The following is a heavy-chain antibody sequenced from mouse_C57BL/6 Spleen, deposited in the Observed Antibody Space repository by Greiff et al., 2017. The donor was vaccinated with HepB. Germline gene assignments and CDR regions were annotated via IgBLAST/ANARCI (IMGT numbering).Heavy chain of an antibody. CDR2: INPSNGGT. CDR3: ARGLGDYGSSSAWFAY. D-gene: IGHD1-1*01. CDR1: GYTFTSYW. J-gene: IGHJ3*01. Sequence: QVQLQQPGTELVKPGASVKLSCKASGYTFTSYWMHWVKQRPGQGLEWIGNINPSNGGTNYNEKFKSKATLTVDKSSSTAYMQLSSLTSEDSAVYYCARGLGDYGSSSAWFAYWGQGTLVTVSA. V-gene: IGHV1-53*01.